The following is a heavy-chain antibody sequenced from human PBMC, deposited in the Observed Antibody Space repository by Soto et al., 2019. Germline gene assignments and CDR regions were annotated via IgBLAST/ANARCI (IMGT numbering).Heavy chain of an antibody. CDR3: ARVCVNFGVVIITDWFDP. CDR1: GGSISSSSYY. V-gene: IGHV4-39*01. J-gene: IGHJ5*02. D-gene: IGHD3-3*01. CDR2: IYYSGST. Sequence: QLQLQESGPGLVKPSETLSLTCTVSGGSISSSSYYWGWIRQPPGKGLEWIGSIYYSGSTYYNPSLKSRVTISVDTSKNQFSLKLSSVTAADTAVYYCARVCVNFGVVIITDWFDPWGQGTLVTVSS.